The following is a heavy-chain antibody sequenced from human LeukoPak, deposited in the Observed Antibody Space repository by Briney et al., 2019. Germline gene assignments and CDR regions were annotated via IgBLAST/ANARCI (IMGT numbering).Heavy chain of an antibody. CDR1: GFTFSSYG. CDR2: IRYDGTIA. CDR3: AKKLSSGWYFDY. D-gene: IGHD6-19*01. J-gene: IGHJ4*02. V-gene: IGHV3-30*02. Sequence: WGSLRLSCAASGFTFSSYGMHWFRQAPGKGLEWVAFIRYDGTIAYYADSVKGRFTISRDNSKNTLYLLMSSLRPEDTAVYYCAKKLSSGWYFDYWGQGTLVTVSS.